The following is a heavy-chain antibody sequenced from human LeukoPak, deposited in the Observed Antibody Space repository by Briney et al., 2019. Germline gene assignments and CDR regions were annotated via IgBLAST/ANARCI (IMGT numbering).Heavy chain of an antibody. D-gene: IGHD3-22*01. CDR2: IIPIFGTA. J-gene: IGHJ3*02. CDR3: ARCLPNYHDSSGQNAFDI. Sequence: SVKVSCKASRGTFSSYAISWGRQAPGQGLEWMGGIIPIFGTANYAQTFQGRVTITTDETTSTPYMAQSSVRSEETALYNTARCLPNYHDSSGQNAFDIWGQGRMVTVSS. V-gene: IGHV1-69*05. CDR1: RGTFSSYA.